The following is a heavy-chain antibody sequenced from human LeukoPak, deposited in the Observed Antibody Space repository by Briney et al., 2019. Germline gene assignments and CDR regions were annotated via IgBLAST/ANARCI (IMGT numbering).Heavy chain of an antibody. CDR1: GLTFPDYA. V-gene: IGHV3-43*02. CDR3: GKDRDSSWSNSGVGY. Sequence: GGSLRLSCAASGLTFPDYAMHWVRQAPGKGLEWVSLIRGDGDTTFYADSVKGRFTISRDNSKNSLYLQMNSLRTEDTAFYYCGKDRDSSWSNSGVGYWGQGTLVTVS. D-gene: IGHD6-13*01. CDR2: IRGDGDTT. J-gene: IGHJ4*02.